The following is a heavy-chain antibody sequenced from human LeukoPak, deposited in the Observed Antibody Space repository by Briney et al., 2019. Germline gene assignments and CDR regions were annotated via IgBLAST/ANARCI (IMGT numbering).Heavy chain of an antibody. CDR1: GFTFSSYA. CDR2: ISYDGSNK. V-gene: IGHV3-30-3*01. J-gene: IGHJ3*02. Sequence: GRSLRLSCAASGFTFSSYAMHWVRQAPGKGLEWVAVISYDGSNKYYADSVKGRFTISRDKSKNTLYLQMNSLRAEDTAVYYCAGTYDYDAFDIWGQGTMVTVSS. D-gene: IGHD3-22*01. CDR3: AGTYDYDAFDI.